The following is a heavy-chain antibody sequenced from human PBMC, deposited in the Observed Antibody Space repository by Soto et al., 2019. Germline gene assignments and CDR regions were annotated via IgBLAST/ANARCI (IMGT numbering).Heavy chain of an antibody. J-gene: IGHJ5*02. CDR2: FYSGST. CDR3: ATTRGIAVGGSFDH. D-gene: IGHD6-13*01. V-gene: IGHV4-39*01. CDR1: GASISSRSSY. Sequence: TSETLSLTCIVSGASISSRSSYWGWIRQPPGKGLEWVGTFYSGSTYNNPSLKSRVTISVDTSKNQFSLKLSSVAAEGTAIYYCATTRGIAVGGSFDHWGQGTLVTVSS.